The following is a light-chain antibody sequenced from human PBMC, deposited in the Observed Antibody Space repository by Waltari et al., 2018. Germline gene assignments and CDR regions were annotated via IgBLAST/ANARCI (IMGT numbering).Light chain of an antibody. CDR3: VGWDASLSGYV. Sequence: QSVLTQPPSASGTPGQRVTISCSGSNSNIGSDNVYWYQHLPGAAPKLLIYKNNPRPAGIPDRVAGSKSGTSASLAISGRRSEDDGDYYCVGWDASLSGYVFGTGTKVTVL. J-gene: IGLJ1*01. CDR1: NSNIGSDN. CDR2: KNN. V-gene: IGLV1-47*01.